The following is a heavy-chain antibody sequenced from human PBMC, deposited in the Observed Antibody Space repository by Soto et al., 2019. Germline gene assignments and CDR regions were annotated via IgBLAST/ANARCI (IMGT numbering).Heavy chain of an antibody. Sequence: PWGSLRLSCSGSGFNFSDYYLNWIRHTPGKGLEWVSSILTLESHKYYAASVLGRFSISRDNARRSVFLQMNNLRVEDTAIYFCATGLKDASNRPSFDSWGPGTAVTVSS. J-gene: IGHJ4*02. CDR1: GFNFSDYY. CDR2: ILTLESHK. V-gene: IGHV3-11*01. CDR3: ATGLKDASNRPSFDS. D-gene: IGHD2-2*01.